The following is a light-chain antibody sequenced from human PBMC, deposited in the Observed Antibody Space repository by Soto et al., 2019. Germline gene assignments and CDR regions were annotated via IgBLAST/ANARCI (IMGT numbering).Light chain of an antibody. Sequence: EIVMTQSTATLSVSPVERATLSCRASQSVSSYLAWYQQKPGQAPRLLIYGASARATGIPARFIGSGSGTEFTLTISSLQSEDFVVYYCQQYNNWRRTFGQGTKVDI. J-gene: IGKJ1*01. CDR2: GAS. CDR3: QQYNNWRRT. CDR1: QSVSSY. V-gene: IGKV3-15*01.